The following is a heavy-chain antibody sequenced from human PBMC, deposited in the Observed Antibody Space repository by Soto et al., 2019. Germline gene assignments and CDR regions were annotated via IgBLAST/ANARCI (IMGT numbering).Heavy chain of an antibody. Sequence: PGESLKISCKGSGYSFTSYWIGWVRQMPGKGLEWLGFIYSGDSDTRYSPSFQGHVTISADKSISTAYLQWSSLKAYDTAMSYCARWRAPDPYYYASSGSPPGAFDIWGQGKMVTVSS. CDR2: IYSGDSDT. CDR3: ARWRAPDPYYYASSGSPPGAFDI. CDR1: GYSFTSYW. J-gene: IGHJ3*02. V-gene: IGHV5-51*01. D-gene: IGHD3-22*01.